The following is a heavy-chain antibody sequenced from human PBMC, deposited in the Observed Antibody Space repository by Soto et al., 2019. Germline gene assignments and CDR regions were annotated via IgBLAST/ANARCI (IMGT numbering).Heavy chain of an antibody. CDR2: ISSSGSTI. CDR3: ARGGYCSGGSCYNYYYYGMDV. J-gene: IGHJ6*02. V-gene: IGHV3-48*03. D-gene: IGHD2-15*01. Sequence: GSLRLSCAASGFTFSSYEMNWVRQAPGKGLEWVSYISSSGSTIYYADSVKGRFTISRDNAKNSLYLQMNSLRAEDTAVYYCARGGYCSGGSCYNYYYYGMDVWGQGTTVTVSS. CDR1: GFTFSSYE.